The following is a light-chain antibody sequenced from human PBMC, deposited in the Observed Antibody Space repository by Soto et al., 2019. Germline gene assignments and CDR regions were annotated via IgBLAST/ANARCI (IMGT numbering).Light chain of an antibody. Sequence: EIGMTQSQVTLSVSPGGRATRSCRASESVDSNVAWYQQKFGQRPRLIIYKASNRATGIPARFSGSGSGTEFTLTISGLQSEDVAVYYCQQYILRPYTFGQGTKVEI. CDR2: KAS. J-gene: IGKJ2*01. CDR3: QQYILRPYT. CDR1: ESVDSN. V-gene: IGKV3D-15*01.